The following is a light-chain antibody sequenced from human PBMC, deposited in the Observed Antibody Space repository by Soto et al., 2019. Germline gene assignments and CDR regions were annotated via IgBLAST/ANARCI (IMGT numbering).Light chain of an antibody. Sequence: QSALTQPPSASGSPGQSVTISCTGTKNDVGFYDFVSWYQHHPGKAPRLIIYEVVQRPSGVPDRSSGSKSGNTDSLTVSGLQAADEAYYFCKSYAGSNTYVFGSGNKVT. CDR1: KNDVGFYDF. V-gene: IGLV2-8*01. J-gene: IGLJ1*01. CDR2: EVV. CDR3: KSYAGSNTYV.